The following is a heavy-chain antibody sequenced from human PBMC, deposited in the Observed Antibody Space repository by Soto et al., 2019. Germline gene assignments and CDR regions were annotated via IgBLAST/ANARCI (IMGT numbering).Heavy chain of an antibody. Sequence: GGSLRLSCAASGFTFSSYSMNWVRQAPGKGLEWVSSISSSSSYIYYADSVKGRFTISRDNAKNSLYLQMNSLRAEDTAVYYCARAYTEDIVVVPAARGGMDVWGQGTTVTVSS. CDR1: GFTFSSYS. J-gene: IGHJ6*02. CDR2: ISSSSSYI. V-gene: IGHV3-21*01. D-gene: IGHD2-2*01. CDR3: ARAYTEDIVVVPAARGGMDV.